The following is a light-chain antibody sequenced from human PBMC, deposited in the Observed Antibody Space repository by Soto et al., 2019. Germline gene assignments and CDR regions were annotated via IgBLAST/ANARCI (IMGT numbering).Light chain of an antibody. Sequence: VMTQTPVSRSVSPGQPAPISCKASQSLLHITGETFLFWYLQKPGQSPQLLIYEVSTRVSGVPDRFSGSGSGTDFTLEISRVETDDVGIYYCMQSTQLPPTFGQGTLLEIK. CDR2: EVS. V-gene: IGKV2D-29*02. CDR1: QSLLHITGETF. CDR3: MQSTQLPPT. J-gene: IGKJ5*01.